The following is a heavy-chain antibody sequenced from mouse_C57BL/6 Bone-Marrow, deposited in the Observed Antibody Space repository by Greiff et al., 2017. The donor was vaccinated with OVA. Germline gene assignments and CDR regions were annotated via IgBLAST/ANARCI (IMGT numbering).Heavy chain of an antibody. V-gene: IGHV1-59*01. D-gene: IGHD1-1*01. CDR3: AHYGSRLYLHY. J-gene: IGHJ2*02. CDR2: IAPSDSYI. CDR1: GYTFTNYW. Sequence: QVQLQQSGAELVRPGTSVKLSCTASGYTFTNYWMHWVKQRPGQGLEWIGVIAPSDSYINYNQKFKGRATLTVATSSSTAYMHLSSLTSEDSAVYYCAHYGSRLYLHYWGQGTSLTVSS.